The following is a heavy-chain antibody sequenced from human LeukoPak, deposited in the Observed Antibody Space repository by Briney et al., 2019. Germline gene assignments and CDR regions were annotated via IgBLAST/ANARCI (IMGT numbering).Heavy chain of an antibody. CDR2: ISSSSSYI. Sequence: GGYLRLYCAASGFTFSSYWMNWVSQAPGKGLEWVSSISSSSSYIYYADSVKGRFTISRDNAKNSLYLQMNGLRAEDTAVYYCARDQGRIAVASDYWGQGTLVTVSS. V-gene: IGHV3-21*01. J-gene: IGHJ4*02. D-gene: IGHD6-19*01. CDR3: ARDQGRIAVASDY. CDR1: GFTFSSYW.